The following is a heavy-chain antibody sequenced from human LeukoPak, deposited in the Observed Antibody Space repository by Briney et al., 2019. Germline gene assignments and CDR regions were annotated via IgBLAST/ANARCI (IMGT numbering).Heavy chain of an antibody. Sequence: PGGSLGLSCAASGFTFTIYDMHWVRQGTGKGLEWVSGIDTAGDTYYPGSLKGRFTISRENGKNSLYLQMNSLRAGDTAVYYCARVLTARSGGYDAFDIWGQGTMVTVSS. J-gene: IGHJ3*02. CDR1: GFTFTIYD. CDR3: ARVLTARSGGYDAFDI. CDR2: IDTAGDT. V-gene: IGHV3-13*01. D-gene: IGHD6-25*01.